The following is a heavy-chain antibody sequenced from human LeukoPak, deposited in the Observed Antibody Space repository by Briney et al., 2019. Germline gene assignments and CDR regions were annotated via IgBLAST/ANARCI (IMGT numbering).Heavy chain of an antibody. CDR3: ARETPDYYDSSGYPRGHFQH. CDR1: GYTFTSYA. V-gene: IGHV7-4-1*02. D-gene: IGHD3-22*01. CDR2: INTNTGNP. J-gene: IGHJ1*01. Sequence: ASVKVSCKASGYTFTSYAMNWVRQAPGQGLEWMGWINTNTGNPTYAKGFTGRFVFSLDTSVSTAYLQISSLTAEDTSVYYCARETPDYYDSSGYPRGHFQHWGQGTLVTVSS.